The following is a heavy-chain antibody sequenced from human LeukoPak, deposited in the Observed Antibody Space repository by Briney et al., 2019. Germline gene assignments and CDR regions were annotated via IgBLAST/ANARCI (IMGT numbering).Heavy chain of an antibody. V-gene: IGHV2-5*08. CDR3: AHSQLYSSSWYNFQH. CDR1: GVSISSTGYY. J-gene: IGHJ1*01. Sequence: QTLSLSCTVSGVSISSTGYYWSWLRQAPGKALERLALIYWDDDKRYSPSLKSRLTITKDTSKNQVVLTMTNMDPVDTATYYCAHSQLYSSSWYNFQHWGQGTLVTVSS. CDR2: IYWDDDK. D-gene: IGHD6-13*01.